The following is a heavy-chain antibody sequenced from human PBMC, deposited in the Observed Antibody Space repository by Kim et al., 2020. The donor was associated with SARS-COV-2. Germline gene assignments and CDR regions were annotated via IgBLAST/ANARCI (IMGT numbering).Heavy chain of an antibody. CDR3: ARVHIAAGDIDAFDI. J-gene: IGHJ3*02. D-gene: IGHD6-13*01. CDR2: IYSGGST. V-gene: IGHV3-66*01. Sequence: GGSLRLSCAASGFTVSNNYMSWVRQAPGKGLEWVSIIYSGGSTYYADSVKGRFTISRDNSKNTLYLQMKSLRAEDTAVYYCARVHIAAGDIDAFDIWGQGTMVTVSS. CDR1: GFTVSNNY.